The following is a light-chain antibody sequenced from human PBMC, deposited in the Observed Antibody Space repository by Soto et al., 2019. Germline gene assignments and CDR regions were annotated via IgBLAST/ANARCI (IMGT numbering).Light chain of an antibody. J-gene: IGKJ4*01. CDR1: QVISSW. V-gene: IGKV1-12*01. CDR3: HQASSLPLT. Sequence: DIQMTQSPSSVSASVGDTVTITCRASQVISSWLAWYQHKPGRAPKLLIYKASNLQPGVPSRFSGSGSEADYTFTLTIRNLQPEDFATYYCHQASSLPLTFGGGTKVEIK. CDR2: KAS.